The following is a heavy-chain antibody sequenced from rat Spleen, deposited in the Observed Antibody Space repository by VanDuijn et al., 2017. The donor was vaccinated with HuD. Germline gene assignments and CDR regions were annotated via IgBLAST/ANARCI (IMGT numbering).Heavy chain of an antibody. CDR2: IWSDGST. CDR3: TSPFRWFAY. J-gene: IGHJ3*01. Sequence: QVQLMESGPGLVQPSETLSLTCTVSGFSLTSNSVSWVRQPPGKGLEWMGAIWSDGSTDYNSALKSRLSISRDTSKSQVFLKMNSLQTEDTAIYFCTSPFRWFAYWGQGTLVTVSS. CDR1: GFSLTSNS. V-gene: IGHV2-15*01.